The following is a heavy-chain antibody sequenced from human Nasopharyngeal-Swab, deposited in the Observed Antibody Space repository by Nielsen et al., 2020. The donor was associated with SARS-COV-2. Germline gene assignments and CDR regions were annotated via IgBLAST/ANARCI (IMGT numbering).Heavy chain of an antibody. J-gene: IGHJ6*02. CDR2: IIPIFGTA. V-gene: IGHV1-69*13. Sequence: SVKVSCKASGGTFSSYAISWVRQAPGQGLEWMGGIIPIFGTANYAQKFQGRVTITADESTSTAYMELSSLRSEDTAVYYCARDHGQWPTVYYGMDVWGQGTTVTVSS. CDR3: ARDHGQWPTVYYGMDV. D-gene: IGHD6-19*01. CDR1: GGTFSSYA.